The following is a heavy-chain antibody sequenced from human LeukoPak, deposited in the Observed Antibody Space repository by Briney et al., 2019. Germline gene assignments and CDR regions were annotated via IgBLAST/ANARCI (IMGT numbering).Heavy chain of an antibody. CDR3: ARHRCSSWFADY. J-gene: IGHJ4*02. CDR1: RYIFTSYY. CDR2: INPNNGGT. V-gene: IGHV1-2*02. Sequence: ASVKVSCKASRYIFTSYYIHWVRQAPGQGLEWMGWINPNNGGTKYAQKFQGRVTMTSDTSISTAYMELSRLRSDGTAMYYCARHRCSSWFADYWGPGTLVTVSS. D-gene: IGHD6-13*01.